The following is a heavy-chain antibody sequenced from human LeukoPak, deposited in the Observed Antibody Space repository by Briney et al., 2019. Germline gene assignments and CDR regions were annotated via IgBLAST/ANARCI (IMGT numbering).Heavy chain of an antibody. CDR3: AKDGVWSYGFGGHNWFDP. CDR2: ISGGGGST. D-gene: IGHD5-18*01. V-gene: IGHV3-23*01. J-gene: IGHJ5*02. CDR1: GFTFSSYA. Sequence: PGGSLRLSCAASGFTFSSYAMSWVRQAPGKGLEWVSAISGGGGSTYYADSVKGRFTISRDNSKNTLYLQMNSLRAEDTAVYYCAKDGVWSYGFGGHNWFDPWGQGTLVTVSS.